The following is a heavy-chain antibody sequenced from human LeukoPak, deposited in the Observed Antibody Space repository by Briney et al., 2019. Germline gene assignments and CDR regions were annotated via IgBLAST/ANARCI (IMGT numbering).Heavy chain of an antibody. J-gene: IGHJ6*03. D-gene: IGHD2-2*01. V-gene: IGHV4-61*10. Sequence: SQTLSLTCTVSGGSISSGSYFWSWIRQPAGKGLEWIGYIYYSGSTSYTPSLKSRVTISVDTSKNQFSLKLTSVTAADTAVYYCARVPLRDCSSTSCLRYFYMDVWGKGTTVTVS. CDR3: ARVPLRDCSSTSCLRYFYMDV. CDR2: IYYSGST. CDR1: GGSISSGSYF.